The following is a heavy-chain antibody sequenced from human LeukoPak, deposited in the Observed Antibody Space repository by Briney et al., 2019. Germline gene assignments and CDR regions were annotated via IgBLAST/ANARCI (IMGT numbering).Heavy chain of an antibody. V-gene: IGHV4-31*03. CDR2: IYYSGST. D-gene: IGHD7-27*01. CDR1: GGSISSGGYY. Sequence: SQTLSLTCTVSGGSISSGGYYWSWIRQHPGKGLEWIVYIYYSGSTYYNPSLKSRLTISVDTSKNQFSLKLSSVTAADTAVYYCARDGWKNTGARRYYYMDVWGKGTTVTVSS. CDR3: ARDGWKNTGARRYYYMDV. J-gene: IGHJ6*03.